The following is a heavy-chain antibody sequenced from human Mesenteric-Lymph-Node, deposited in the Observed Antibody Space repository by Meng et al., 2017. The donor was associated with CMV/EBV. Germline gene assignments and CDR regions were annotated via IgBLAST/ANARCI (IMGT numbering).Heavy chain of an antibody. Sequence: ASVKVSCKASGYTFTGYYMHWVRQAPGQGLEWMGWINPNSGGTNYAQKFQGRVTITRNTSISTAYTELSSLRSEDTAVYYCAREWSYYDFWSGYYSVNYYGMDVWGQGTTVTVSS. V-gene: IGHV1-2*02. CDR2: INPNSGGT. J-gene: IGHJ6*02. CDR1: GYTFTGYY. D-gene: IGHD3-3*01. CDR3: AREWSYYDFWSGYYSVNYYGMDV.